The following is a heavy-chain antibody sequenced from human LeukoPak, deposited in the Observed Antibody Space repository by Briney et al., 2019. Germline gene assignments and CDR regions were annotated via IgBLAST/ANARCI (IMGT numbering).Heavy chain of an antibody. Sequence: GGSLRLSCAASGFTFRSHAMSWVRQVPGKGLAWVSTISGGGDNTDYADSVKGRFTISRDSSKNTMTLHMNSLRVEDTAVYYCAREGLGAAAGTFDYWGQGTLVTVSS. CDR2: ISGGGDNT. CDR1: GFTFRSHA. J-gene: IGHJ4*02. D-gene: IGHD6-13*01. V-gene: IGHV3-23*01. CDR3: AREGLGAAAGTFDY.